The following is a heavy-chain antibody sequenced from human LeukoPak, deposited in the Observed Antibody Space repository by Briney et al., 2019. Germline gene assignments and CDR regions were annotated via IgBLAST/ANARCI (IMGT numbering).Heavy chain of an antibody. V-gene: IGHV4-59*11. D-gene: IGHD6-13*01. CDR2: IYYSGST. CDR1: GGSISSHY. J-gene: IGHJ3*02. Sequence: SETLSLTCTVSGGSISSHYWSWIRQPPGKGLEWIGYIYYSGSTNYNPSLKSRVTISVDTSKNQFSLKLSSVTAADTAVYYCARAAGTLRDDAFDIWGQGTMVTVSS. CDR3: ARAAGTLRDDAFDI.